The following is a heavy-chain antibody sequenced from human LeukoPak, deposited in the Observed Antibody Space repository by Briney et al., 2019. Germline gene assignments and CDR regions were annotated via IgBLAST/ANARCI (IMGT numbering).Heavy chain of an antibody. D-gene: IGHD6-13*01. CDR2: INPNSGGT. Sequence: GASVKVSCKASGYTFTGYYIHWVRQAPGQGLEWMGWINPNSGGTNYAQKFQGSVTMTRDTSISTAYMDLSSLRSDDTAVYYCARIKWSAANDWGQGTLVTVSS. CDR1: GYTFTGYY. J-gene: IGHJ4*02. CDR3: ARIKWSAAND. V-gene: IGHV1-2*04.